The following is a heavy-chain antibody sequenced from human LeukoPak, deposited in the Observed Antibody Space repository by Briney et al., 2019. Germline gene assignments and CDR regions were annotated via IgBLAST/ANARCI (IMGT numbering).Heavy chain of an antibody. D-gene: IGHD5-18*01. J-gene: IGHJ3*02. CDR1: GASISSYY. V-gene: IGHV4-59*01. CDR2: IYYSGNT. CDR3: ARYTSMVAFHAHGFDI. Sequence: SETLSLTCTVSGASISSYYWSWIRQPPGKGLEWIGYIYYSGNTNYNPSLKSRVTISVDTSKNQFSLKLRSVTAADTAVYYCARYTSMVAFHAHGFDIWGQGAMVTVS.